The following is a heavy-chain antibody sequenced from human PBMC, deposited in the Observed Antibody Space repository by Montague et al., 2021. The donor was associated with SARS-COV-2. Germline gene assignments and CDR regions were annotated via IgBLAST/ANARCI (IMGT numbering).Heavy chain of an antibody. D-gene: IGHD3-10*01. V-gene: IGHV4-59*01. CDR1: GGSISNYY. CDR2: IYYSGST. CDR3: ARVQRGYYYGLGVSAHFGY. Sequence: SETLSLTCTVSGGSISNYYWSWIRQPPGKGLEWIGYIYYSGSTNYNPSLKSRVTISVDTSKNQFSLKLSSVTAADTAVYYCARVQRGYYYGLGVSAHFGYWAQGTLVTVSS. J-gene: IGHJ4*02.